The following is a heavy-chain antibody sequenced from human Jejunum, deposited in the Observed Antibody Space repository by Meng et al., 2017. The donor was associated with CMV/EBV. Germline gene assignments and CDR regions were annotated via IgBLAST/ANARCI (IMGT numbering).Heavy chain of an antibody. D-gene: IGHD5-18*01. Sequence: SVSVSCKAYVGRFTSCYVRWVRRAPVDGLEWIRLSGASSGDTIYAQKFQGRIALTRDTSPSPVYIELSNLGSDDTALYYCVSYSYAYDWGQGTLVTVSS. J-gene: IGHJ1*01. CDR3: VSYSYAYD. V-gene: IGHV1-46*01. CDR1: VGRFTSCY. CDR2: SGASSGDT.